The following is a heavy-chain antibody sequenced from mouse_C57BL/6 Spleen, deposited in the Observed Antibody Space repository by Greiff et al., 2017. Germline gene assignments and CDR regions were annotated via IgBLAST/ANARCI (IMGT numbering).Heavy chain of an antibody. D-gene: IGHD2-1*01. CDR1: GFSLTSYG. V-gene: IGHV2-2*01. CDR2: IWSGGST. J-gene: IGHJ4*01. Sequence: VKLMESGPGLVQPSQSLSITCTVSGFSLTSYGVHWVRQSPGKGLEWLGVIWSGGSTDYNAAFISRLSISKDNSKSQVFFKMNSLQADDTAIYYCARLYYGNYDAMDYWGQGTSVTVS. CDR3: ARLYYGNYDAMDY.